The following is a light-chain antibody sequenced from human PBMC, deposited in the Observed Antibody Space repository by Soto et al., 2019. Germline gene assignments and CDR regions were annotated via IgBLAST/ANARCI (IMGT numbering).Light chain of an antibody. CDR3: QQYDNLPFT. CDR1: QDISNY. CDR2: DAS. J-gene: IGKJ3*01. Sequence: DIPMTQSPSSLSASVGDRVTITCQASQDISNYLNWDQQKPGKAPKLLIYDASNLETGVPSRFSGSGSGTDFTFTISSLQPEDIATYYCQQYDNLPFTFGPGTKVDIK. V-gene: IGKV1-33*01.